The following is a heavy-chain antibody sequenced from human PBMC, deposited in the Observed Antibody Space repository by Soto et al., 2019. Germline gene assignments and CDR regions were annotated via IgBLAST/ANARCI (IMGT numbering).Heavy chain of an antibody. CDR2: ISYDGSNK. Sequence: QVQLVESGGGVVQPGRSLRLSCAASGFTFSSYGMHWVRQAPGKGLEWVAVISYDGSNKYYADSVKGRFTISRDNSKNTLYLQMNSLRAEDRAVYYCAKDDGHSSLFDYWGQGTLVTVSS. CDR3: AKDDGHSSLFDY. CDR1: GFTFSSYG. D-gene: IGHD2-8*01. J-gene: IGHJ4*02. V-gene: IGHV3-30*18.